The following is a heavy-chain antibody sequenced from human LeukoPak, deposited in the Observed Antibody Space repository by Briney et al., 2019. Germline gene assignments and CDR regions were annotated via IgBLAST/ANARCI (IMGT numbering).Heavy chain of an antibody. Sequence: PGGSLRLSCAASGFTIGTYWMHWVRQVPGKGVVWISRINTDASSTSYADSVKGRFTISRDNAKNSLYLQMNSLRAEDTAVYYCARDPLTYGDSNFYYFDYWGQGTLVTVSS. CDR3: ARDPLTYGDSNFYYFDY. D-gene: IGHD4-17*01. J-gene: IGHJ4*02. CDR2: INTDASST. CDR1: GFTIGTYW. V-gene: IGHV3-74*01.